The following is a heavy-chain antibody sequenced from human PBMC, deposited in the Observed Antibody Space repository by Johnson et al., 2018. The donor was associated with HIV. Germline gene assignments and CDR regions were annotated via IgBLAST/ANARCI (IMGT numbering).Heavy chain of an antibody. CDR3: ARGGIIHDAFDI. J-gene: IGHJ3*02. V-gene: IGHV3-30-3*01. CDR2: ISYDGTKK. Sequence: QVQLVESGGGVVQPGRSLRLSCVASGFPFSTYAIHWVRQAPGKGLEWVAVISYDGTKKYYADSVKGRFTISRDNSKNTLYLQMSSLRAEDTAVYYCARGGIIHDAFDIWGQGTMVTVS. D-gene: IGHD1-1*01. CDR1: GFPFSTYA.